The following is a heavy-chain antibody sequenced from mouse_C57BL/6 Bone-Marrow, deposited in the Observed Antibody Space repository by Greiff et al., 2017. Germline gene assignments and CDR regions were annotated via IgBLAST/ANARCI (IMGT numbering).Heavy chain of an antibody. CDR3: ARPKLTGSYYYAMDY. V-gene: IGHV14-2*01. Sequence: EVKLQESGAELVKPGASVKLSCTASGFNIKDYYMHWVKQRTEQGLEWIGMIDPEDGETKYAPKFQSKATITADKSSNTAYMQLSSLTSEDTAVYYWARPKLTGSYYYAMDYWGQGTSVTVSS. CDR2: IDPEDGET. J-gene: IGHJ4*01. D-gene: IGHD4-1*01. CDR1: GFNIKDYY.